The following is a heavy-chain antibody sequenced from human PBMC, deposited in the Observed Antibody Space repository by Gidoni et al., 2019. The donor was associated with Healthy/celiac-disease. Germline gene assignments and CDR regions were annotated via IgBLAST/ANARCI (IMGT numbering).Heavy chain of an antibody. CDR3: ARDQVPAAMGGWFDP. J-gene: IGHJ5*02. CDR2: INPNSGGT. D-gene: IGHD2-2*01. CDR1: GYTFTGYY. Sequence: QVQLVQSGAEVKKPGASVKVSCKASGYTFTGYYMHWVRQAPGQGLEWMGWINPNSGGTNYAQKFQGWVTMTRDTSISTAYMELSRLRSDDTAVYYCARDQVPAAMGGWFDPWGQGTLVTVSS. V-gene: IGHV1-2*04.